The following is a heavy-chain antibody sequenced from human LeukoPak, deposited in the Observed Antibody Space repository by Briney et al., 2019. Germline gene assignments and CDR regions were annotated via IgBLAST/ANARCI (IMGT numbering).Heavy chain of an antibody. D-gene: IGHD5-12*01. CDR3: ARDRVSVATIPEAGY. V-gene: IGHV3-21*01. CDR2: ISSSSSYI. Sequence: GGSLRLSCAASGFTFSSYSMNWVRQAPGKGLEWVSSISSSSSYIYYADSVKGRFTISRDNAKNPLYLQMNSLRAEDTAVYYCARDRVSVATIPEAGYWGQGTLVTVSS. J-gene: IGHJ4*02. CDR1: GFTFSSYS.